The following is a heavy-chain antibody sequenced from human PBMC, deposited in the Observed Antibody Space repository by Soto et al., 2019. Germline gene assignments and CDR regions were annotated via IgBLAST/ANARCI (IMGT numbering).Heavy chain of an antibody. Sequence: PSETLSLTCAVSGGSFSSSNWWSWVRQPPGKGLEWIGEIYHSGSTNYNPSLKSRVTISVDKSKNQFSLKLSSVTAADTAVYYCARVSGSYYYGMDVWGQGITVTVSS. CDR1: GGSFSSSNW. D-gene: IGHD1-26*01. CDR2: IYHSGST. V-gene: IGHV4-4*02. J-gene: IGHJ6*02. CDR3: ARVSGSYYYGMDV.